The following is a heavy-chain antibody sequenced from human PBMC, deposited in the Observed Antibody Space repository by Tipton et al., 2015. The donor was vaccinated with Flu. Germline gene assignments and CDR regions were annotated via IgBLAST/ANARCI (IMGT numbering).Heavy chain of an antibody. CDR3: ARGWQWLADAFDY. CDR2: IYYSGST. J-gene: IGHJ4*02. CDR1: GGSISHYY. Sequence: TLSLTCTVSGGSISHYYWSWIRQSPGKGLEWIGYIYYSGSTNYNPTLKSRATISVNASKSRFYLKLSSVTAADTAVYCCARGWQWLADAFDYWGQGTLVTVSS. D-gene: IGHD6-19*01. V-gene: IGHV4-59*08.